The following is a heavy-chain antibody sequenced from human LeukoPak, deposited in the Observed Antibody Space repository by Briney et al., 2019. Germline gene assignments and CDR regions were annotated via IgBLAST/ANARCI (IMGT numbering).Heavy chain of an antibody. J-gene: IGHJ4*02. CDR3: ARVTITIFGAIDY. Sequence: PGRSLRLSCAASGFTFSSYAMHWVRQAPGKGLEWVAVISYDGSNTYYADSVKGRFTISRDNSKNTLYLQMNSLRAEDTAVYYCARVTITIFGAIDYWGQGTLVTGSS. V-gene: IGHV3-30-3*01. CDR1: GFTFSSYA. D-gene: IGHD3-3*01. CDR2: ISYDGSNT.